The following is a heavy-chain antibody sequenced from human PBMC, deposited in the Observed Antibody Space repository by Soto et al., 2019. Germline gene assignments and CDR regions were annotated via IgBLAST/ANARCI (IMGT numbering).Heavy chain of an antibody. CDR3: ATQAYCSGGSCYPDC. Sequence: QVQLVQSGAEVKKPGSSVKVSCKASGGTFSSYTISWVRQAPGQGLEWMGRIIPILGIANYAQKFQGRVTIXXDXTXXTAYMELSSLRSEDTAVYYCATQAYCSGGSCYPDCWGQGTLVTVSS. V-gene: IGHV1-69*02. D-gene: IGHD2-15*01. CDR2: IIPILGIA. J-gene: IGHJ4*02. CDR1: GGTFSSYT.